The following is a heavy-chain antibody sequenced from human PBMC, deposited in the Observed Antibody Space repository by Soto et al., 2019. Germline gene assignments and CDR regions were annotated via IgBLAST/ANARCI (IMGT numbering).Heavy chain of an antibody. CDR1: GFTFSSYA. V-gene: IGHV3-30-3*01. D-gene: IGHD3-16*01. J-gene: IGHJ5*02. CDR3: ARDGSRAPGGWFDP. Sequence: GSLRLSCAASGFTFSSYAMHWVRQAPGKGLEWVAVISYDGSNKYYADSVKGRFTISRDDSKNTLYLQMNSLRAEDTAVYYCARDGSRAPGGWFDPWGQGTLVTVSS. CDR2: ISYDGSNK.